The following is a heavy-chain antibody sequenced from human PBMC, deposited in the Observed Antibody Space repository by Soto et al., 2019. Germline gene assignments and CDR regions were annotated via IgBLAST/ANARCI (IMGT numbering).Heavy chain of an antibody. Sequence: SETLSLTCTVSGGSISSSSYYWGWIRQPPGKGLEWIGSIYYSGSTYYNPSLKSRVTISVDTSKNQFSLKLSSVTAADTAVYYCARGDSYNYNVDYWGQGTLVTVSS. CDR2: IYYSGST. D-gene: IGHD5-12*01. J-gene: IGHJ4*02. V-gene: IGHV4-39*01. CDR3: ARGDSYNYNVDY. CDR1: GGSISSSSYY.